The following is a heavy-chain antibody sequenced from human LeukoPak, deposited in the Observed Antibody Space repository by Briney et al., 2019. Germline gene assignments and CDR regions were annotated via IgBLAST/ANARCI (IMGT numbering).Heavy chain of an antibody. J-gene: IGHJ4*02. CDR1: GFTFSSYS. D-gene: IGHD3-3*01. CDR3: ARARPLWSGYYTGFDY. CDR2: ISSSSSYI. V-gene: IGHV3-21*01. Sequence: GGSLRLSCAASGFTFSSYSMNWVRQAPGKALEWVSSISSSSSYIYYADSVKGRFTISRDNAKNSLYLQMNSLRAEDTAVYYCARARPLWSGYYTGFDYWGQGTLVTVSS.